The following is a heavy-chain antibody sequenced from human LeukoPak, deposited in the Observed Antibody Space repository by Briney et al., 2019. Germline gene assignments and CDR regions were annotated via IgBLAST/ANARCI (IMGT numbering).Heavy chain of an antibody. CDR3: AKTQSREYFQH. CDR2: IKQDGSEK. J-gene: IGHJ1*01. CDR1: GFTFSSYW. V-gene: IGHV3-7*03. Sequence: GGSLRLSCAASGFTFSSYWMSWVRQAPGKGLEWVGNIKQDGSEKYYVDSVKGRFTISRDNAKNSLYLQMNSLRAEDTAVYFCAKTQSREYFQHWGQGTLVTVSS.